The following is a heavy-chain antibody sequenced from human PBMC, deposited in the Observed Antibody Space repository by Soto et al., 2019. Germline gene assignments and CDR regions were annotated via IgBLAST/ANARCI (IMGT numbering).Heavy chain of an antibody. CDR2: FDPEDGET. V-gene: IGHV1-24*01. Sequence: GASVKVSCKVSGYTLTELSMHWVRQAPGKGLEWMGGFDPEDGETIYAQEFQGRVTMTEATSTDTAYMELSSLRSEDTAVYYCATTYSGSYWLRGYYGMDVWGQGTTVTVS. J-gene: IGHJ6*02. D-gene: IGHD1-26*01. CDR1: GYTLTELS. CDR3: ATTYSGSYWLRGYYGMDV.